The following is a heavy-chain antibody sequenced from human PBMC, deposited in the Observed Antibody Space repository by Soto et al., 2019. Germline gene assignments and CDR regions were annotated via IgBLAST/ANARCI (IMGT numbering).Heavy chain of an antibody. V-gene: IGHV3-23*01. J-gene: IGHJ4*02. CDR3: AKSLPILWQWLFTGFDS. CDR2: IGVSGGST. Sequence: GGSLRLSCAASGFTFTTYTMSWVRQAPGKGLEWVSAIGVSGGSTYYADSVKGRFTISRDNSKSTLYLQMNSLRAEDTAIYYCAKSLPILWQWLFTGFDSWGQGTLVTVSS. D-gene: IGHD6-19*01. CDR1: GFTFTTYT.